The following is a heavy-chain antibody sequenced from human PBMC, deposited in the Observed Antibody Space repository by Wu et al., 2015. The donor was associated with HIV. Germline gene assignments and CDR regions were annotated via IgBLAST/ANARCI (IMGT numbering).Heavy chain of an antibody. D-gene: IGHD6-19*01. CDR2: ISNRKRGT. CDR1: GYTFSNYG. Sequence: QVQLVQSGTEVKKPGASVKVSCKASGYTFSNYGISWVRQAPGQGLEWMGWISNRKRGTEYPQKFRGRVTMTTDTSARTAYMEMRGLRSDDTAVYYCVRDQQWPTKYYHYYGMDVWAKGPRSPSP. V-gene: IGHV1-18*01. CDR3: VRDQQWPTKYYHYYGMDV. J-gene: IGHJ6*02.